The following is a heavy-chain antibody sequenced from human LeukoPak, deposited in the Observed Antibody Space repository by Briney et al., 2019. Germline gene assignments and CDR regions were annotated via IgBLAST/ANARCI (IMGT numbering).Heavy chain of an antibody. Sequence: PSETLSLTCTVSGGSISSSSYYWGWIRQPPGKGLEWIGSIYYSGSTYYNPSLKSRVTISVDTSKNQFSLKLSSVTAADTAVYYCARGGRWLVTGYFQHWGQGTLVTVSS. V-gene: IGHV4-39*07. CDR2: IYYSGST. D-gene: IGHD6-19*01. CDR3: ARGGRWLVTGYFQH. CDR1: GGSISSSSYY. J-gene: IGHJ1*01.